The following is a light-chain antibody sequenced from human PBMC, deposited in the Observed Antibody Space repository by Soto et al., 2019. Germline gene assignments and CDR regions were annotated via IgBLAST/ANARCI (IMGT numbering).Light chain of an antibody. CDR1: SSDVGGYNY. CDR3: SSYTSSSSNYV. Sequence: QCALTQPVSVSGFPGHSLPISCTGTSSDVGGYNYVSWYQQHPGKAPKLMIYDVSNRPSGVSNRFSGSKSDNTASLTISGLQAEDEADYYCSSYTSSSSNYVFGTGTKVTVL. CDR2: DVS. J-gene: IGLJ1*01. V-gene: IGLV2-14*01.